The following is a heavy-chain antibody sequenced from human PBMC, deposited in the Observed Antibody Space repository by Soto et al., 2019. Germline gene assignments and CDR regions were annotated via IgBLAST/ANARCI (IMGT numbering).Heavy chain of an antibody. CDR3: ARDSRGYSYGVDY. D-gene: IGHD5-18*01. J-gene: IGHJ4*02. Sequence: ASVKVSCKASGGTFSSYAISWVRQAPGQGLEWMGGIIPIFGTANYAQKFQGRVTITADKSTSTAYMELSSLRSEDTAVYYCARDSRGYSYGVDYWGQGTLVTVS. V-gene: IGHV1-69*06. CDR2: IIPIFGTA. CDR1: GGTFSSYA.